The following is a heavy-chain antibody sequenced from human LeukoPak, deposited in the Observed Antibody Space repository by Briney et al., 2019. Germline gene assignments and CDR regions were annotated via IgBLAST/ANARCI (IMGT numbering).Heavy chain of an antibody. CDR2: ISGSGGST. Sequence: GGSLRLSCAASGFTFSSYAMSWVRQTPRKGLEWVSGISGSGGSTNYADSVKGRFTVSRANSENTLYVQMNSLRAEDTAVYFCAKGGSTVIQDYYYMDVWGKGTTVTVSS. V-gene: IGHV3-23*01. CDR1: GFTFSSYA. J-gene: IGHJ6*03. CDR3: AKGGSTVIQDYYYMDV. D-gene: IGHD4-11*01.